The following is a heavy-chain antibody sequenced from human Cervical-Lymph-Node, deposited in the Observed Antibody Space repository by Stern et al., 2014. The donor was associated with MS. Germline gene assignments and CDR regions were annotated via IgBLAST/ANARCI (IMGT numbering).Heavy chain of an antibody. Sequence: QVQLVQSGAEVKKPGASVKVSCKAFGYTFTSHYMHWVRQAPGQGLEWVGIINPSGDSANYAQKLQGSVTMTRDTSTSTVYMELSSLRSEDTAVYYCASGTGSKRPTGNYWGQGTLVTVSS. CDR3: ASGTGSKRPTGNY. J-gene: IGHJ4*02. CDR1: GYTFTSHY. CDR2: INPSGDSA. V-gene: IGHV1-46*04. D-gene: IGHD3/OR15-3a*01.